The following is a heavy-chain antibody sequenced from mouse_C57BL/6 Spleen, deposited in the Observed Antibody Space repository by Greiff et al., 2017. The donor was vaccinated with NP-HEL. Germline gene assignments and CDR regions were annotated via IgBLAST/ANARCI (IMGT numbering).Heavy chain of an antibody. Sequence: EVQGVESGGDLVKPGGSLKLSCAASGFTFSSYGMSWVRQTPDKRLEWVATISSGGSYTYYPDSVKGRFTISRDNAKNTRYLQMSSLKSEDTAMYYCARDHGYYYFDYWGQGTTLTVSS. CDR1: GFTFSSYG. V-gene: IGHV5-6*01. CDR2: ISSGGSYT. D-gene: IGHD2-3*01. J-gene: IGHJ2*01. CDR3: ARDHGYYYFDY.